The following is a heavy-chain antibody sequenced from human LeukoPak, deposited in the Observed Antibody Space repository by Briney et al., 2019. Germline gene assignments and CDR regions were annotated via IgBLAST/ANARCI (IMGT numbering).Heavy chain of an antibody. D-gene: IGHD2-2*01. CDR2: IRYDGSNK. Sequence: PGGSLRLSCAASGFTFSSYGMHWVRQAPGKGLEWVAFIRYDGSNKYYADSVKGRFTISRDNSKNTLYLQMNSLRAEDTAVYYCAKSIYCSSPGCPADYWGQGTLVTVSS. CDR1: GFTFSSYG. J-gene: IGHJ4*02. V-gene: IGHV3-30*02. CDR3: AKSIYCSSPGCPADY.